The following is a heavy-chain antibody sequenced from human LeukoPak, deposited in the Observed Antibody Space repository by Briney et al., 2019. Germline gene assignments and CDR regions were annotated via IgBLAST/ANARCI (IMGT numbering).Heavy chain of an antibody. J-gene: IGHJ4*02. D-gene: IGHD2-8*02. V-gene: IGHV3-23*01. CDR3: AKGTGPTCYTAEDY. Sequence: WVSSIGGRGGTTYCAASVKGRSTVSRDNSGNTVFLQMNSLRAEDSARYFCAKGTGPTCYTAEDYWGQGTLVTVSS. CDR2: IGGRGGTT.